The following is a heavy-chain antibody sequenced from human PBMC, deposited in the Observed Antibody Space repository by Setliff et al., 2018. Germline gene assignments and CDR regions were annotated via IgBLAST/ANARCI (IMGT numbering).Heavy chain of an antibody. CDR1: GGTFSNYG. CDR3: AREGVHTWSSTDYHYYMDV. J-gene: IGHJ6*03. V-gene: IGHV1-69*05. Sequence: GASVKVSCKASGGTFSNYGVSWVRQAPGQGLEWMGGTIPLFGTTDYAQKFHGRVTIITDESTSTAYMELSSLTSEDTAVYYCAREGVHTWSSTDYHYYMDVWGRGTTVTVSS. CDR2: TIPLFGTT. D-gene: IGHD2-21*01.